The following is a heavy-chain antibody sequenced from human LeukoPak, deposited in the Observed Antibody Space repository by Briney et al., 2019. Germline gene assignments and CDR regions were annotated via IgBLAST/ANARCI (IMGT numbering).Heavy chain of an antibody. CDR2: ISGSGDYT. CDR3: AKVGSQNCGGDCYSRWFDP. Sequence: GGSLRLSCAASGFTFSSYAMTWVRQAPGKGLEWVSSISGSGDYTYYADSVKGRFTISRDNSKNTPYLQMNSLRAEDTAVYYCAKVGSQNCGGDCYSRWFDPWGQGILVTVSS. V-gene: IGHV3-23*01. D-gene: IGHD2-21*02. J-gene: IGHJ5*02. CDR1: GFTFSSYA.